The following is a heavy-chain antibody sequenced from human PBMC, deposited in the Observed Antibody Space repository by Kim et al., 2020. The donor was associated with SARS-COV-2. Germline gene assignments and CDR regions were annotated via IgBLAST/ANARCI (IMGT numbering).Heavy chain of an antibody. Sequence: TDTNPSLKRRLTISVDTSRNQFSMKLNSVTAADTAIYYCTAAPNNYFFDHWGQGTLVTVSS. CDR3: TAAPNNYFFDH. CDR2: T. J-gene: IGHJ4*02. V-gene: IGHV4-59*03. D-gene: IGHD6-13*01.